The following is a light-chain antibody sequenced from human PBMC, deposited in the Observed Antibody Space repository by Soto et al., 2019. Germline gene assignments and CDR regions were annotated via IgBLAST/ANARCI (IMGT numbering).Light chain of an antibody. CDR3: QQYGSSAIT. CDR1: QSVRNNY. Sequence: EIVLTQSPGTLSLSPGERATLSCRASQSVRNNYLAWYQQKPGQAPRLLIYDASSRATGIPDRFSGSGSGTDFTLTISILEPEDFAVYYCQQYGSSAITFGQGTRLEIK. CDR2: DAS. V-gene: IGKV3-20*01. J-gene: IGKJ5*01.